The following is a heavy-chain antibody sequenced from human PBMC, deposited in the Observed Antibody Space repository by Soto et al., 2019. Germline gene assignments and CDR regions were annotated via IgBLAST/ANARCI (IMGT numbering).Heavy chain of an antibody. D-gene: IGHD6-13*01. V-gene: IGHV3-30-3*01. CDR1: GFIFSSYA. CDR2: ISYDGSNK. CDR3: AIDRLHHSSSWYDFDY. J-gene: IGHJ4*02. Sequence: GGSLRLSCAASGFIFSSYAIHWVRQAPGKGLEWVAVISYDGSNKYYADSVKGRFTISRDNSRNTLYLQMNSLRAEDTAVYYWAIDRLHHSSSWYDFDYWGQGPRSPSPQ.